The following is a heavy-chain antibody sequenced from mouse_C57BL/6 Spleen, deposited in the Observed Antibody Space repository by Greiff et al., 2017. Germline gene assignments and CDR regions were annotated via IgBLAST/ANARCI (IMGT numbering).Heavy chain of an antibody. CDR2: ISYDGSN. CDR1: GYSITSGYY. V-gene: IGHV3-6*01. Sequence: EVKLVESGPGLVKPSQSLSLTCSVTGYSITSGYYWNWIRQFPGNKLEWTGYISYDGSNNYNPTLKNRISITRDTSKNPFFLKLNSVTTEDTATYYCARVPMNGYYVDYWGQGTTLTVSS. J-gene: IGHJ2*01. D-gene: IGHD2-2*01. CDR3: ARVPMNGYYVDY.